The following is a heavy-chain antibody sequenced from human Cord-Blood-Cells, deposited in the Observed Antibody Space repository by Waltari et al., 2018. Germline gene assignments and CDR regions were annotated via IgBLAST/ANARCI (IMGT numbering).Heavy chain of an antibody. V-gene: IGHV4-39*07. CDR2: IYYSGTT. CDR3: ARCLDASAFYI. Sequence: QLQLQESGPGLVKPSETLSLTCTVSGGSISSSSYYWGWIRQPPGKGLEWIGSIYYSGTTSYTPSLTSRVTISVDTSKNQFSLKLSSVTAADTAVYYCARCLDASAFYIWGQGTMVTVSS. J-gene: IGHJ3*02. CDR1: GGSISSSSYY.